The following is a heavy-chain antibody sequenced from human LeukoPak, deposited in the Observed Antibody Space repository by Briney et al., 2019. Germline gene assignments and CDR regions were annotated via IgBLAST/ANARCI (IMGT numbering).Heavy chain of an antibody. J-gene: IGHJ4*02. D-gene: IGHD4-17*01. V-gene: IGHV1-46*04. CDR2: INPSGGST. CDR3: ARDPSDYGALSYYFDY. CDR1: GYTFTVNY. Sequence: ASVKLSCTASGYTFTVNYRHWERQAPGQALEWRGIINPSGGSTSYAQKLQGRVTMTRDTSTSTVYMELSSLRSEDTAVYYCARDPSDYGALSYYFDYWGQGTLVTVSS.